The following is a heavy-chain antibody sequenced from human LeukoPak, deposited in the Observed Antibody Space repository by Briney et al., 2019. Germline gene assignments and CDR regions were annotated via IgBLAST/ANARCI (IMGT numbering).Heavy chain of an antibody. CDR3: AKTGVEYASSSGVLDS. D-gene: IGHD6-6*01. CDR1: GGTFRSSA. CDR2: ISPIFGIA. V-gene: IGHV1-69*05. J-gene: IGHJ4*02. Sequence: SVKVSCKASGGTFRSSAITWVRQAPGQRFEWLGQISPIFGIADYAQKFQGRLTITTDESTSTAYLELSGLRSEDAALYYCAKTGVEYASSSGVLDSWGQGTLVTVSS.